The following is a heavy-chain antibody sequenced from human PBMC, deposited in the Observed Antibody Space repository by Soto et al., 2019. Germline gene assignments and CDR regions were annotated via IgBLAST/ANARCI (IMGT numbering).Heavy chain of an antibody. CDR2: ISPDASQT. V-gene: IGHV5-51*01. Sequence: EVQLVQSGTEVKKPGDSVKISCKGSGYNFSDFWIGWVRQKPGRGLEWMGVISPDASQTRFSPSFQGQVTFSADKSINTAYLQSISLKASDTAIFYCARHEETFDIWGQGTEVIVSS. CDR1: GYNFSDFW. CDR3: ARHEETFDI. J-gene: IGHJ3*02.